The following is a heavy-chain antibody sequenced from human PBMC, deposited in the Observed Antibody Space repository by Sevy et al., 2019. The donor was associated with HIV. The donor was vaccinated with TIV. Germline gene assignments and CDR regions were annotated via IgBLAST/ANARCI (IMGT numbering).Heavy chain of an antibody. CDR2: IIPMFGTA. D-gene: IGHD2-15*01. CDR1: GGTFSSDA. J-gene: IGHJ6*02. CDR3: ARGLRLSGGNDYYYYYGMDV. Sequence: SSVKVSCKASGGTFSSDAISWVRQAPGQGLEWMGGIIPMFGTANYAQKFQRRVTITADESTSTAYMDLSSLRSEDTAVYYCARGLRLSGGNDYYYYYGMDVWGQGTTVTVSS. V-gene: IGHV1-69*13.